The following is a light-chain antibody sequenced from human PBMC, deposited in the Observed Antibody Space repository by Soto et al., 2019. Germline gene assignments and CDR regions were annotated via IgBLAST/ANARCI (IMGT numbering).Light chain of an antibody. Sequence: ETVMTQSPTTLAVSPGEGPTLSCRASQTINNNLAWYQQKPGQAPRLLSYGASRRATGVPARFSGSGSGTDFTLTISRLEPEDFAVYYCQQYGNSPITFGQGTRLEIK. CDR2: GAS. V-gene: IGKV3-15*01. J-gene: IGKJ5*01. CDR3: QQYGNSPIT. CDR1: QTINNN.